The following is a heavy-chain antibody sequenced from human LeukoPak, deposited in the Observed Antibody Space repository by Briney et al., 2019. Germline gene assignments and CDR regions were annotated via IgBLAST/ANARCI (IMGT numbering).Heavy chain of an antibody. Sequence: SETLSLTCAVYGGSFSGYYWSWIRLPPGKGLEWIGEINHSGSTNYNPSLKSRVTISVDTSKNQFSLKLSSVTAADTAVYYCARFSRFTGYNWFDPWGQGTLVTVSS. CDR3: ARFSRFTGYNWFDP. V-gene: IGHV4-34*01. CDR1: GGSFSGYY. J-gene: IGHJ5*02. D-gene: IGHD3-3*01. CDR2: INHSGST.